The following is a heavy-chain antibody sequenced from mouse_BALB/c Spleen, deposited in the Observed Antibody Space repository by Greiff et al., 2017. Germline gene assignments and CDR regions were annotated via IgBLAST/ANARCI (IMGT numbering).Heavy chain of an antibody. CDR1: GFTFSSYA. V-gene: IGHV5-6-5*01. Sequence: EVQVVESGGGLVKPGGSLKLSCAASGFTFSSYAMSWVRQTPEKRLEWVASISSGGSTYYPDSVKGRFTISRDNARNILYLQMSRLRSEDTAMYYCARAVMINDAMDYWGQGTSVTVSS. CDR2: ISSGGST. J-gene: IGHJ4*01. CDR3: ARAVMINDAMDY. D-gene: IGHD2-4*01.